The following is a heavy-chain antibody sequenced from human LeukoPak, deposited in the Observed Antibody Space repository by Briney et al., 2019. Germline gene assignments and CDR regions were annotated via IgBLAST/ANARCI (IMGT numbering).Heavy chain of an antibody. CDR3: ARDRFSGSYSVL. CDR1: GGSISDYY. Sequence: SETLSLTCTVSGGSISDYYCSWVRQPPGKGLEWIGYIYYTGTTSYNPSLKSRVTMSVDTSKNQVSLHLTSVTAADTATYYCARDRFSGSYSVLWGQGTLVTVSS. CDR2: IYYTGTT. J-gene: IGHJ4*02. V-gene: IGHV4-59*01. D-gene: IGHD1-26*01.